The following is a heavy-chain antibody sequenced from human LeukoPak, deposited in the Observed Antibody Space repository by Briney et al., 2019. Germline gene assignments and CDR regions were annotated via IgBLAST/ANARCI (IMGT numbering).Heavy chain of an antibody. V-gene: IGHV4-4*07. D-gene: IGHD3-3*01. CDR1: GGSISSYY. Sequence: SETLSLTCTVSGGSISSYYWSWIRQPAGKGLEWIGRIYTSGSTNYNPSLKSRVTMSVDTSKNQSSLKLSSVTAADTAVYYCARDYDFWSGSGSWFDPWGQGTLVTVSS. CDR2: IYTSGST. CDR3: ARDYDFWSGSGSWFDP. J-gene: IGHJ5*02.